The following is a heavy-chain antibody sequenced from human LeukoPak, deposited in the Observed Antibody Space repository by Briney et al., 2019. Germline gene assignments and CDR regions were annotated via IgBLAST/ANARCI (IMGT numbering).Heavy chain of an antibody. D-gene: IGHD3-3*01. CDR2: FYYNWST. J-gene: IGHJ6*03. V-gene: IGHV4-59*08. CDR1: GDSIPNYL. CDR3: ASITILGVVSPHLRGRDYYYMDV. Sequence: SETLSLTLTVSGDSIPNYLWSWIRPPPGKGPEGIGYFYYNWSTDYNPSLKSRVSISVDTSKNQISLKLNTVTAADSAVYYCASITILGVVSPHLRGRDYYYMDVWGKGTTVTVSS.